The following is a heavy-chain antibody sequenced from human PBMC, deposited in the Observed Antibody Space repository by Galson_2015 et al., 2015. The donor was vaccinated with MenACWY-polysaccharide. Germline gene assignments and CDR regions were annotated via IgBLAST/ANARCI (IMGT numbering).Heavy chain of an antibody. V-gene: IGHV1-2*02. CDR1: GYTFTGYY. D-gene: IGHD2-2*01. Sequence: SVKVSCKASGYTFTGYYMHWVRQAPGQGLEWMGWINPNSGGTNYAQKFQGRVTMTRDTSISTAYMELSRLRSDDTAVYYCARGLGYCSSTSCSPYNWFDPWGQGTLVTVSS. J-gene: IGHJ5*02. CDR2: INPNSGGT. CDR3: ARGLGYCSSTSCSPYNWFDP.